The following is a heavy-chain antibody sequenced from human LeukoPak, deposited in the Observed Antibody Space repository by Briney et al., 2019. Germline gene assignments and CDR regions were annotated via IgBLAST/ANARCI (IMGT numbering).Heavy chain of an antibody. CDR2: INPSGGST. J-gene: IGHJ6*03. CDR1: GYTFTSYY. Sequence: ASVKASCKASGYTFTSYYMHWVRQAPGQGLEWMGIINPSGGSTSYAQKFQGRVTMTRDTSTSTVYMELSSLRSEHTAVYYCARDLGFTTGTTYYYYYYMDVWGKGTTVTISS. V-gene: IGHV1-46*01. D-gene: IGHD1-1*01. CDR3: ARDLGFTTGTTYYYYYYMDV.